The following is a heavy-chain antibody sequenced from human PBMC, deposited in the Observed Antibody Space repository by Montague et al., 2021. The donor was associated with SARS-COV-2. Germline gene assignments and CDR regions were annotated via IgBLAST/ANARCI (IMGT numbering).Heavy chain of an antibody. CDR1: GYSVSSNSSA. CDR3: ARGADRYYFYGMDV. CDR2: TYYISNWYN. Sequence: CAISGYSVSSNSSACNWIRQSPSRGLEWLVRTYYISNWYNEYALSVNSRITINPDTSKNQFSLHVNSVTPEDTAVYYCARGADRYYFYGMDVWGQGTTVTVSS. D-gene: IGHD6-19*01. J-gene: IGHJ6*02. V-gene: IGHV6-1*01.